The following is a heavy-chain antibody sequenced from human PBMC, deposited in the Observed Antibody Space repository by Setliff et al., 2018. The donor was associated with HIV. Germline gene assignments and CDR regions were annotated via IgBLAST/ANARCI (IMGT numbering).Heavy chain of an antibody. J-gene: IGHJ2*01. V-gene: IGHV4-28*01. CDR3: ARTALWFDEADWYFDL. CDR2: IGNIYNGGST. D-gene: IGHD3-10*01. Sequence: SETLSLTCAVSGYSISSSYWWGWIRQSPGKGLEWIGNIGNIYNGGSTYYNPSLKSGVTMSVDTSKNQFSLKLSSVTAVDTAVYYCARTALWFDEADWYFDLWGRGTLVTVSS. CDR1: GYSISSSYW.